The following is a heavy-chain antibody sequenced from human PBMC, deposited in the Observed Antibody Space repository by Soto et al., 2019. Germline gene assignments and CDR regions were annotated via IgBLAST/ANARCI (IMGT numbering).Heavy chain of an antibody. V-gene: IGHV3-30-3*01. D-gene: IGHD3-10*01. CDR1: GFTFSTYA. CDR3: ARVKDYRAGVYFDL. J-gene: IGHJ2*01. Sequence: QVQLVESGGGVVQPGRSLRLSCAASGFTFSTYAMHWVRQAPGKGPEWVAGISYDGTTNDYADSVKGRFSISRDNSRNTLFLQMNRLTPEDTAVYYCARVKDYRAGVYFDLWGRGTLVTVSS. CDR2: ISYDGTTN.